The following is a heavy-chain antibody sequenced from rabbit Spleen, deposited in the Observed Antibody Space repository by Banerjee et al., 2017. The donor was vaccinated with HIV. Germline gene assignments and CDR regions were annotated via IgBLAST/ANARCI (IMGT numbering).Heavy chain of an antibody. CDR1: GFTLSSGY. J-gene: IGHJ6*01. CDR2: IYAGNSGNT. CDR3: ARDTSSSFSSYGMDL. D-gene: IGHD1-1*01. Sequence: QSLEESGGGLVQPEGSLTLTCTVSGFTLSSGYMCWVRQAPGKGLEWIACIYAGNSGNTWYATWAKGRFTISQTSSTTVTLQMTSLTGADTATYFCARDTSSSFSSYGMDLWGPGTLVTVS. V-gene: IGHV1S40*01.